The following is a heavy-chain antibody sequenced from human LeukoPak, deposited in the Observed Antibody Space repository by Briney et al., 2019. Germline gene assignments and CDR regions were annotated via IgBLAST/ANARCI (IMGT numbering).Heavy chain of an antibody. CDR2: ISNNGGYT. D-gene: IGHD2-15*01. V-gene: IGHV3-23*01. Sequence: GGSLRLSCAASGFTFSSSAMSWVRQAPGKGLEWVSAISNNGGYTYYADSVQGRFTISRDNSKSTLCLQMDSLRAEDTAVYYCAKQLGYCSDGSCYFPYWGQGALVTVSS. J-gene: IGHJ4*02. CDR1: GFTFSSSA. CDR3: AKQLGYCSDGSCYFPY.